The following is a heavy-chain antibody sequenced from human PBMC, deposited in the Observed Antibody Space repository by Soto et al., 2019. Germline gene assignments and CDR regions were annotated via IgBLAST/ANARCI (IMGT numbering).Heavy chain of an antibody. Sequence: GGSLRLSCAASGFTFDDYAMHWVRQAPGKGLEWVSGISWNSGSIGYADSVKGRFTISRDNAKNSLYLQMNSLRTEDTALYYCEKDKSLGHRGDAFNIWGQGTMVTVSS. CDR3: EKDKSLGHRGDAFNI. J-gene: IGHJ3*02. CDR1: GFTFDDYA. CDR2: ISWNSGSI. V-gene: IGHV3-9*01. D-gene: IGHD3-16*01.